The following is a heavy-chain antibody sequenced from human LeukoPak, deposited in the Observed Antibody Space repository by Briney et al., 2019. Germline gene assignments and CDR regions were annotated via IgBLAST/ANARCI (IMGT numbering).Heavy chain of an antibody. J-gene: IGHJ6*03. Sequence: NPGGSLRLSCAASGFTFSSYSMNWVRQAPGKGLEWVSSISSSSSYIYYADSVKGRFTISRDNAKNPLYLQMNSLRAEDTAVYYCARVRGYDYGDYFYMDVWGKGTTVTVSS. D-gene: IGHD4-17*01. CDR1: GFTFSSYS. CDR2: ISSSSSYI. V-gene: IGHV3-21*01. CDR3: ARVRGYDYGDYFYMDV.